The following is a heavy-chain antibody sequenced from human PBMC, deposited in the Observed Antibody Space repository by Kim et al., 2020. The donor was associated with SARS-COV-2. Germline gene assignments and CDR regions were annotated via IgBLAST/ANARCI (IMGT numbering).Heavy chain of an antibody. Sequence: EYAGSVKSRRTSNADTSKNQFSLELNSVSPEDTAVYYCARDTPGQKAYDIWGQGTMVTVSS. CDR3: ARDTPGQKAYDI. J-gene: IGHJ3*02. V-gene: IGHV6-1*01.